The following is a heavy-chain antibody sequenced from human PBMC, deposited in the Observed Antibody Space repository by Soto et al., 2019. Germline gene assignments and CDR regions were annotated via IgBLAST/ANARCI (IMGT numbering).Heavy chain of an antibody. CDR1: GGSFSGYY. J-gene: IGHJ6*02. D-gene: IGHD3-3*01. CDR2: INHSGSA. CDR3: ARASITIFGVVIPSRI. V-gene: IGHV4-34*01. Sequence: SETLSLTCAVYGGSFSGYYWSWIRQPPGKGLEWIGEINHSGSANYNPSLKSRVTISVDTSKNQFSLKLSSVTAADTAVYYCARASITIFGVVIPSRIWGQGTTVTVSS.